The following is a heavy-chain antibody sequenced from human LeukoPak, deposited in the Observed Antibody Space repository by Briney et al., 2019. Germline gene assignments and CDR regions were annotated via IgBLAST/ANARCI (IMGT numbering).Heavy chain of an antibody. CDR3: ARDGPTPLTIVVPAAPEKNWFDP. CDR2: IYTSGST. CDR1: GGSISSYY. J-gene: IGHJ5*02. V-gene: IGHV4-4*07. Sequence: SETLSLTCTVSGGSISSYYWSWIRQPAGKGLEWIGRIYTSGSTNYNPSLKSRVTMSVDMSKNQFSLKLSSVTAADTAVYYCARDGPTPLTIVVPAAPEKNWFDPWGQGTLVTVSS. D-gene: IGHD2-2*01.